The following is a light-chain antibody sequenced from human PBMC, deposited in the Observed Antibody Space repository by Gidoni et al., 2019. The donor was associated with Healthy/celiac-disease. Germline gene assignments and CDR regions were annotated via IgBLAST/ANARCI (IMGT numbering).Light chain of an antibody. CDR2: TAS. CDR1: QSISSW. Sequence: IQMTQSPSTLSASVGDRVTITCRASQSISSWLAWYQQKPGKAPKLLIYTASSLESGVPSRFSVSGSGTEFTLTISSLHPDDFATYYCQQYNSYSGFGGGTKVEIK. J-gene: IGKJ4*01. V-gene: IGKV1-5*03. CDR3: QQYNSYSG.